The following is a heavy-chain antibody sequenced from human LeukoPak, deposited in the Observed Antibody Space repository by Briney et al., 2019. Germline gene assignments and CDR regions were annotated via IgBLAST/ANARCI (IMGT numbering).Heavy chain of an antibody. CDR2: ISYDGSNK. Sequence: GGSLRLSCAASGITLSNYGMHWVRQAPGKGLEWVAVISYDGSNKYYADSVKGRFTISRDNSKNTLYLQMNSLRAEDTAVYYCATEFVMSALGTTDYWGQGTLVTVSS. CDR3: ATEFVMSALGTTDY. D-gene: IGHD5-12*01. CDR1: GITLSNYG. J-gene: IGHJ4*02. V-gene: IGHV3-30*03.